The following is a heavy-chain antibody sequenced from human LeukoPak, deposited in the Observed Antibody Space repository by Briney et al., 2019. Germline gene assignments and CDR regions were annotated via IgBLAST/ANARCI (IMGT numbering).Heavy chain of an antibody. CDR1: GYSFTSFS. V-gene: IGHV1-18*01. CDR2: INAYNGCT. J-gene: IGHJ5*02. D-gene: IGHD6-6*01. CDR3: AKTRPSYNAISFDA. Sequence: ASVKVSCKASGYSFTSFSIVWVRQAPGQGLEWMGWINAYNGCTNSAQNLQGRITLTTDTSTTTAYMELRSLRVDDTAVYFCAKTRPSYNAISFDAWGQGTLVTVSS.